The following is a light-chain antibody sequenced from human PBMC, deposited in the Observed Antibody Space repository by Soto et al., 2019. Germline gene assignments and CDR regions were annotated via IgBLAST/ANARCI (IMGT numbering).Light chain of an antibody. V-gene: IGLV2-14*04. CDR2: DVS. J-gene: IGLJ1*01. CDR1: NY. CDR3: SSYTSSSTRV. Sequence: NYVSWYQQHPGKAPKVMIFDVSNRPSGVSNRFSGSKSGNTASLTISGLQAEDEADYYCSSYTSSSTRVFGTGTKVTVL.